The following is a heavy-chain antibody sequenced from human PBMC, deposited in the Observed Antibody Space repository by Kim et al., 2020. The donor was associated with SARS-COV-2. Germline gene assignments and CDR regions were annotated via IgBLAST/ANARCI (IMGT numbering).Heavy chain of an antibody. J-gene: IGHJ6*02. CDR2: IYSGGST. Sequence: GGSLRLSCAASGFTVSSNYMSWVRQAPGKGLEWVSVIYSGGSTYYSDSVKGRFPISRDNSKNTLYLQMNSLRAEDTAVYYCARVKHDFWSGYDYYYYGMDVWGQGTTVTVSS. CDR3: ARVKHDFWSGYDYYYYGMDV. V-gene: IGHV3-53*01. CDR1: GFTVSSNY. D-gene: IGHD3-3*01.